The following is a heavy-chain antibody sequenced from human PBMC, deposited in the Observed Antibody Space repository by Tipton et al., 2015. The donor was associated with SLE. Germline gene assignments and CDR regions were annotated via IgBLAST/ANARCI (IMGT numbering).Heavy chain of an antibody. D-gene: IGHD3-9*01. CDR3: ASQGSRITILDYYYGMDV. CDR2: VYNTGST. V-gene: IGHV4-59*12. J-gene: IGHJ6*02. Sequence: LRLSCTVSGGPISIYYWSWIRQPPGKGLEWIGYVYNTGSTNYNPSLKSRVTISTDTTKNQFSLKLRSVTAADTAVYYCASQGSRITILDYYYGMDVWGQGTTVTVSS. CDR1: GGPISIYY.